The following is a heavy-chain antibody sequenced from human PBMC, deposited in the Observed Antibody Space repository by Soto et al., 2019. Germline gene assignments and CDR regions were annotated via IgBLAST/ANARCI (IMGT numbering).Heavy chain of an antibody. J-gene: IGHJ4*02. V-gene: IGHV4-59*01. CDR3: ARGVRASSGNYYFDN. CDR2: IYYSGST. D-gene: IGHD1-1*01. CDR1: GGTICSYY. Sequence: SETLSLTCTVSGGTICSYYWSWIRQTPGKGLEWIGYIYYSGSTNYNPSLKSRVTISVDTSITTAYMDLSSLGSDDTAIYYCARGVRASSGNYYFDNWGQGTLVTVSS.